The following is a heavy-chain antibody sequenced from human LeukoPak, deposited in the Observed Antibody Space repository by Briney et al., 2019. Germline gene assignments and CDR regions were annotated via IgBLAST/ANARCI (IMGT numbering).Heavy chain of an antibody. Sequence: PSETLSLTCTVSGGSVSSGSYYWSWIRQPPGKGLEWIGYIYYSGSTNYNPSLKSRVTISVDTSKDQFSLKLSSVTAADTAVYYCARGGSFGDYASDWGQGTLVTVSS. CDR2: IYYSGST. CDR1: GGSVSSGSYY. CDR3: ARGGSFGDYASD. V-gene: IGHV4-61*01. J-gene: IGHJ4*02. D-gene: IGHD4-17*01.